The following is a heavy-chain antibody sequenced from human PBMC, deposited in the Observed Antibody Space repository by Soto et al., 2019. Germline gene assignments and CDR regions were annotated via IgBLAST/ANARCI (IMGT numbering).Heavy chain of an antibody. J-gene: IGHJ4*02. CDR1: GFTFSNYA. CDR3: AKWDMIPRL. V-gene: IGHV3-23*01. D-gene: IGHD3-22*01. CDR2: ISGSGGTT. Sequence: EVQLLESGGGLVQPGGSLRLSCAASGFTFSNYAMTWVRQAPGKGLEWVSAISGSGGTTYYADSVKGRFTISRDNSKNTLYLQMNSLRVEDTALYYCAKWDMIPRLGGQGTLVTVSS.